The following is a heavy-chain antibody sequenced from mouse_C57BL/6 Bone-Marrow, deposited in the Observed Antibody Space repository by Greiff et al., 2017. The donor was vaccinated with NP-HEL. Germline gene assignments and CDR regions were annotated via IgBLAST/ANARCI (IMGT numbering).Heavy chain of an antibody. CDR3: ARWAAYYSEAY. D-gene: IGHD2-12*01. J-gene: IGHJ3*01. CDR1: GYTFPSYW. Sequence: QVQLQQPGAELVMPGASVKLSCKASGYTFPSYWMHWVKQRPGQGLEWIGEIDPSDSYTNYNQKFQGKSTLTVDKSSSTAYMQLSSLTSEDSAVYYCARWAAYYSEAYWGQGTLVTGSA. V-gene: IGHV1-69*01. CDR2: IDPSDSYT.